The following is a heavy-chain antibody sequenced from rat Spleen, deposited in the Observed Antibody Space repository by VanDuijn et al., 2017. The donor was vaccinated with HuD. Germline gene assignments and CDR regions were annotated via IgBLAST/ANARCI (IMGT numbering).Heavy chain of an antibody. V-gene: IGHV3-3*01. CDR3: ASYRG. CDR1: GYSITSSYR. D-gene: IGHD1-4*01. J-gene: IGHJ2*01. CDR2: INSAGST. Sequence: EVQLQESGPGLVKPSQSLSLTYSVTGYSITSSYRWNWIRKFPGNELEWMGYINSAGSTIYNPSLQSRISITRDTSRNHFFLQVNSVTTEDTATYYCASYRGWGQGVMVTVSS.